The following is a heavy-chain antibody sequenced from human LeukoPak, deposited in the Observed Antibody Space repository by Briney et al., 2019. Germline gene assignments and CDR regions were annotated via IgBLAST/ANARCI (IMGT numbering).Heavy chain of an antibody. J-gene: IGHJ4*02. CDR2: IKQDGSER. D-gene: IGHD2-15*01. CDR1: GLTISNYW. CDR3: ARGGGSFYNY. Sequence: GGSLRLSCTASGLTISNYWMSWVRQAPGKGLEWVANIKQDGSERYYVDSVKGRFTTSRDNAKNSLYLQMNSLRVEDTAVYYCARGGGSFYNYWGQGTLVTVSS. V-gene: IGHV3-7*04.